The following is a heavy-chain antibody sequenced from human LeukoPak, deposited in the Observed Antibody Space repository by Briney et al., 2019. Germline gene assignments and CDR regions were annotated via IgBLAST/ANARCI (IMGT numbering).Heavy chain of an antibody. Sequence: GGSLRLSCAASGFTFDTHAMAWVRQAPGKGLQWVSTLTGRGDTTYYAESVKGRFTISRDSSKNTVYLQMNSPRVDDTAVYYCARDYGYTPYYFDYWGQGTLVTVSS. J-gene: IGHJ4*01. CDR1: GFTFDTHA. V-gene: IGHV3-23*01. D-gene: IGHD5-18*01. CDR3: ARDYGYTPYYFDY. CDR2: LTGRGDTT.